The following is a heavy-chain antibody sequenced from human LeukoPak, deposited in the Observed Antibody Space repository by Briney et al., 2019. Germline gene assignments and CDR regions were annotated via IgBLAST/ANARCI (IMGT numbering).Heavy chain of an antibody. CDR2: IKSEAAGGTI. D-gene: IGHD3-22*01. J-gene: IGHJ4*02. CDR3: TTVRSYYSNGD. CDR1: GFFFNNAW. Sequence: GGSLRLSCVASGFFFNNAWMTWVRQAPGKGLEWVGHIKSEAAGGTIDYAAPVKGRFTISRDDSKTTVYLHMNSLRTEDTAVYYCTTVRSYYSNGDWGQGTLVTVSS. V-gene: IGHV3-15*01.